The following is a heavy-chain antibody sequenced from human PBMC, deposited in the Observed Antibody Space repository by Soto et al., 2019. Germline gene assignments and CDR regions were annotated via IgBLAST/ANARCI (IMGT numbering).Heavy chain of an antibody. CDR1: GYTFTSYG. CDR2: INPKSGGT. Sequence: ASVTVSCKASGYTFTSYGIRWVRQSPGQGLEWMGWINPKSGGTKYPQKFQGRVTMTRDTSLSTVYMTLTRLTSYDTAVYYCARDLAKGGWSAGFDYWGQGTLDTVSS. V-gene: IGHV1-2*02. J-gene: IGHJ4*02. CDR3: ARDLAKGGWSAGFDY. D-gene: IGHD1-26*01.